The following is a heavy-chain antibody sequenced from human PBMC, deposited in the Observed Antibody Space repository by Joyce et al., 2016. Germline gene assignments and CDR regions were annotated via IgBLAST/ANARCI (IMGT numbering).Heavy chain of an antibody. J-gene: IGHJ3*02. V-gene: IGHV1-18*01. CDR3: ATSLISMISPDAFDI. CDR1: GYTFTNYG. CDR2: ISVYNGNS. D-gene: IGHD3-22*01. Sequence: QVQLVQPGAEVKKPGASLKVSCKASGYTFTNYGITWVRQVPGQGLEWMGWISVYNGNSNYVQKLQGRVTITTDTSTSTAYMELRSLRSDDTAVYYCATSLISMISPDAFDIWGQGTMVTVSS.